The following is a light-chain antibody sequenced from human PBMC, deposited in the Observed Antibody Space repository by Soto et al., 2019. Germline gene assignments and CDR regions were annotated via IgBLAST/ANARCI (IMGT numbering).Light chain of an antibody. CDR1: RSVSSY. V-gene: IGKV3-20*01. Sequence: EIVLTQSPATLSLSPGESATLSCRASRSVSSYLAWYQQKPGQAPRLLIYGASTRATGIPDRFSGSESGTDFTLTISRLEPEDFVVYYCQQYGSSPFTFGQGTRLEI. CDR2: GAS. CDR3: QQYGSSPFT. J-gene: IGKJ5*01.